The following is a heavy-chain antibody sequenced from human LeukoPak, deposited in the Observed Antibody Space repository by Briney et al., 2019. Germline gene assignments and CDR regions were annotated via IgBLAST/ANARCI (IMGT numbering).Heavy chain of an antibody. D-gene: IGHD3-22*01. CDR1: GFTFSTFG. J-gene: IGHJ4*02. CDR3: ARDSGVPYDSSGFVGDYFDY. V-gene: IGHV3-30*19. CDR2: ISFEGSNK. Sequence: GGSRRPSCAASGFTFSTFGIHGVPQAPGRGRGGGAVISFEGSNKDYADSVKGRFTISRDNSKNTLYLQMNSLRAEDTAVYYCARDSGVPYDSSGFVGDYFDYWGQGTLVTVSS.